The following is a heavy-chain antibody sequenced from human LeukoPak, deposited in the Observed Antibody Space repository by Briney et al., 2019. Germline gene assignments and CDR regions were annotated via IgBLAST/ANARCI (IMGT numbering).Heavy chain of an antibody. Sequence: ASVKVSCKASGYTFTGYYMHWVRQAPGQGLEWMGWINPNSGGTNYAQKFQGRVTMTRDTSISTAYMELSRLKSDDTAVYYCARDTPSRYSGSWSWFDPWGQGTLVTVSS. J-gene: IGHJ5*02. D-gene: IGHD1-26*01. CDR1: GYTFTGYY. CDR2: INPNSGGT. CDR3: ARDTPSRYSGSWSWFDP. V-gene: IGHV1-2*02.